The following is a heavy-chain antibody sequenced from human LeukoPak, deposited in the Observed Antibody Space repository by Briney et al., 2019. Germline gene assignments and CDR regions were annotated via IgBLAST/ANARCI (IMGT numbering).Heavy chain of an antibody. J-gene: IGHJ6*02. V-gene: IGHV4-61*01. CDR1: GGSVSSGSYS. CDR2: IYYSGST. CDR3: ARQSGYAMDV. Sequence: PSETLSLTCTVSGGSVSSGSYSWSWIRQPPGKGLEWIGYIYYSGSTSYNPSLRSRVTISVDTSKNQFSLRLNSVTAADTAVYYCARQSGYAMDVWGQGTTVTVSS. D-gene: IGHD1-26*01.